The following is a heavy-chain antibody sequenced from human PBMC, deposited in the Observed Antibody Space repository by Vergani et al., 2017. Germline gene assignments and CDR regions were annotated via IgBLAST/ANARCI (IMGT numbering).Heavy chain of an antibody. Sequence: QVQLVESGGGVVQPGGSLSLSWAASELTFSGYGMHWVPRAPGKGLEWVAFIRYDGSNKYYADSVKGRFTISRDNSKNTLYLQMNSLRAEDTAVYYCAKASRSVVMWYYGMDVWGQGTTVTVSS. V-gene: IGHV3-30*02. J-gene: IGHJ6*02. D-gene: IGHD3-22*01. CDR1: ELTFSGYG. CDR2: IRYDGSNK. CDR3: AKASRSVVMWYYGMDV.